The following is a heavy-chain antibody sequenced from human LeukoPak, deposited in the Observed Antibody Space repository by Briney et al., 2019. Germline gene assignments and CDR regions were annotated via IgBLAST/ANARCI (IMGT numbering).Heavy chain of an antibody. D-gene: IGHD1-14*01. J-gene: IGHJ4*02. Sequence: GGSLRLSCAASGFTFSSYAMSWVRQAPGKGLEWVSGISNSAGSTYNTDSVKGRFTISRDNSKNMLYLQMNSLRAEDTAVYYCAKETGGFDYWGQGTLVTVSS. V-gene: IGHV3-23*01. CDR2: ISNSAGST. CDR3: AKETGGFDY. CDR1: GFTFSSYA.